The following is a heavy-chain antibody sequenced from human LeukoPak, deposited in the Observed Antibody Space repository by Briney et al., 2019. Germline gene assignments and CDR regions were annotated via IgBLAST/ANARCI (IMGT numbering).Heavy chain of an antibody. D-gene: IGHD4-23*01. CDR1: GFTFSSNY. V-gene: IGHV3-53*01. CDR2: IYSGGST. CDR3: AKDRVVVMPASLNY. Sequence: PGGSLRLSCAASGFTFSSNYMSWVRQAPGKGLEWVSVIYSGGSTYYADSVKGRFTISRDNSKNTLYLQMNSLRAEDTAVYYCAKDRVVVMPASLNYWGQGTLVTVSS. J-gene: IGHJ4*02.